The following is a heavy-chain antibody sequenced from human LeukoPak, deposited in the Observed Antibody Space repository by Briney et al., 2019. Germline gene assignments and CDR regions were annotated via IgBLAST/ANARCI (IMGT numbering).Heavy chain of an antibody. J-gene: IGHJ6*02. Sequence: GGSLRLSCAASGFTFSSYAMHWVRQAPGKGLEYVSAISSNGGSTYYANSVKGRFTISRDDSKNTLYLQMGSLRAEDMAVYYCARDGAPANWGSYYGMDVWGQGTTVTVSS. CDR3: ARDGAPANWGSYYGMDV. V-gene: IGHV3-64*01. D-gene: IGHD7-27*01. CDR1: GFTFSSYA. CDR2: ISSNGGST.